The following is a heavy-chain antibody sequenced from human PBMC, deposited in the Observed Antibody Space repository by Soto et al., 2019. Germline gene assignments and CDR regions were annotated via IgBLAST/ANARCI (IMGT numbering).Heavy chain of an antibody. Sequence: GGSLRLSCAASGLTFSNAWMSWVRQAPGKGLEWVGRIKSKTDDGTTDYAAPVKGRFTISRDNSKNTLYLQMNSLRAEDTAVYYCARENYDSSGSLGYWGQGTLVTVSS. J-gene: IGHJ4*02. CDR1: GLTFSNAW. CDR2: IKSKTDDGTT. D-gene: IGHD3-22*01. V-gene: IGHV3-15*01. CDR3: ARENYDSSGSLGY.